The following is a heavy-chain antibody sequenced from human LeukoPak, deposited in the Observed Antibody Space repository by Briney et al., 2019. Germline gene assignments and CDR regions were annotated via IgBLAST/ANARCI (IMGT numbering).Heavy chain of an antibody. CDR2: ISGSGGST. Sequence: GGSLRLSCAASGFIFSRYWMTWVRQAPGKGLEWVSAISGSGGSTYYADSVKGRFTISRDNSKNTLYLQMNSLKTEDTAVYYCVRDGTYSGSYEFDYWGQGTLVTVSS. CDR3: VRDGTYSGSYEFDY. V-gene: IGHV3-23*01. D-gene: IGHD1-26*01. CDR1: GFIFSRYW. J-gene: IGHJ4*02.